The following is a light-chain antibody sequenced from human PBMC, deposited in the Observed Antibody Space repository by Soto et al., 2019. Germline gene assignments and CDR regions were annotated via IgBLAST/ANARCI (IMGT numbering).Light chain of an antibody. Sequence: DIQMTQSPSSLTVSVGDRVTITCQASQDIGKNLNWYQQKPGKAPILLIYDASNLETGGPSRFSGSEPGTDFTFTICRLQPKDSATYDCQHYYNLPSVTFGQGTRL. CDR2: DAS. CDR3: QHYYNLPSVT. V-gene: IGKV1-33*01. CDR1: QDIGKN. J-gene: IGKJ5*01.